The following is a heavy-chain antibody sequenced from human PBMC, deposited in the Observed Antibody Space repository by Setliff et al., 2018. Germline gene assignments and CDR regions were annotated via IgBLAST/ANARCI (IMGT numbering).Heavy chain of an antibody. Sequence: GGSLRLSCEVSGFIVSNNEMSWVRQAPGKGLEWVSVTYSDGRTNYADSVKGRFIISRDNAKYTLYLQMNSLRGEDTAVYFCACIDWGENFYNMDAWGKGTAVTVSS. V-gene: IGHV3-53*01. CDR2: TYSDGRT. CDR3: ACIDWGENFYNMDA. D-gene: IGHD7-27*01. J-gene: IGHJ6*03. CDR1: GFIVSNNE.